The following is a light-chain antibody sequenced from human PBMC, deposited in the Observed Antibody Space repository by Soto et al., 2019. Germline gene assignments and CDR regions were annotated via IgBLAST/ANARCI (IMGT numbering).Light chain of an antibody. CDR3: QSYDSSRSYV. CDR1: SSNIGAGYD. J-gene: IGLJ1*01. V-gene: IGLV1-40*01. CDR2: GNS. Sequence: QSVLTQPPSVSGAPGQRVTLPCTGSSSNIGAGYDVHWYQQLPGTVPKLLIYGNSNRPSGVPDRFSGSKSGTSASLAITGLEAEDEADYYCQSYDSSRSYVFGTGTKVTVL.